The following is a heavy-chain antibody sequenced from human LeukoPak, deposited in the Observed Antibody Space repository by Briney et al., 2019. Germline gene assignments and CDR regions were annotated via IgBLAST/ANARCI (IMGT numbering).Heavy chain of an antibody. CDR1: RFSLSTSGMC. Sequence: SGPALVKPTQTLTLTCTFSRFSLSTSGMCVSWIRQPPGKALEWLALIDWDDDEYYSTSLKTRLTISKDTSKNQVVLTMTNMDPVDTATYYCARSPGINAHFDYWGQGTLVTVSS. J-gene: IGHJ4*02. CDR3: ARSPGINAHFDY. V-gene: IGHV2-70*01. D-gene: IGHD2-8*01. CDR2: IDWDDDE.